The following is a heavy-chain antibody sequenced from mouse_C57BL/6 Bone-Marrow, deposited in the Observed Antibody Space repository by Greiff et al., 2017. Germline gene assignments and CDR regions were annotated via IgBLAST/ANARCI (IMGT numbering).Heavy chain of an antibody. CDR2: IFPGSGRT. J-gene: IGHJ3*01. D-gene: IGHD2-4*01. Sequence: VQLQQSGPELVKPGASVKISCKASGYTFTDYYINWVKQRPGQGLEWIGWIFPGSGRTYYNEKFKGKATLTVDKSSSTAYMLLSSLTSEDSAVYFCARWGYYDYVWFAYWGQGTLVTVAA. V-gene: IGHV1-75*01. CDR3: ARWGYYDYVWFAY. CDR1: GYTFTDYY.